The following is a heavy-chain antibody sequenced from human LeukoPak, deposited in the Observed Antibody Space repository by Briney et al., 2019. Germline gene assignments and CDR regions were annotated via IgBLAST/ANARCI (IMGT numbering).Heavy chain of an antibody. V-gene: IGHV1-58*01. CDR2: IVVGSGNT. CDR3: AASPDYYDSSGYSYYFDY. Sequence: SVKVSCKASGFTFTSSAVQWVRQARGQRLEWIGWIVVGSGNTNYAQKFQERVTITRDMSTSTAYMELSSLRSEDTAVYYCAASPDYYDSSGYSYYFDYWGQGILVTVSS. J-gene: IGHJ4*02. D-gene: IGHD3-22*01. CDR1: GFTFTSSA.